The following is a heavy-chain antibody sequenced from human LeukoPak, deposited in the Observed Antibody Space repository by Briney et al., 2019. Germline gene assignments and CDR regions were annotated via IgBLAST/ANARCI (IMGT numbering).Heavy chain of an antibody. CDR2: INPSGVST. V-gene: IGHV1-46*01. J-gene: IGHJ3*02. CDR3: ASTDYYDSRGYGGSFAI. D-gene: IGHD3-22*01. Sequence: ASVKISCKASGYSFTGYYMHWVRQARGQGLEWMGIINPSGVSTSYAQNFQGRVTMTRDTSTSTVYMELSSLRSEDTAVYFCASTDYYDSRGYGGSFAIWGQGTMVTVSS. CDR1: GYSFTGYY.